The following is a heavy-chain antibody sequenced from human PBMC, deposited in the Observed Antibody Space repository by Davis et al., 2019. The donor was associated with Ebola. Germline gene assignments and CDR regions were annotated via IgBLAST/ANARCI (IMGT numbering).Heavy chain of an antibody. J-gene: IGHJ3*02. CDR2: VSHRGDT. CDR1: GGSFSDNY. V-gene: IGHV4-34*01. D-gene: IGHD2-21*01. Sequence: MPGGSLRLSCAVYGGSFSDNYYTWIRQPPGRGLEWIGEVSHRGDTIYTSSFESRVTISVDTSKNQFSLKLPSVTAADTAVYYCVAGDIWGQGTMVTVSS. CDR3: VAGDI.